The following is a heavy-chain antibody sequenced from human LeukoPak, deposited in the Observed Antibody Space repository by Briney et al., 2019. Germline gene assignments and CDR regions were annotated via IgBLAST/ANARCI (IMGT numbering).Heavy chain of an antibody. V-gene: IGHV4-31*03. CDR1: GGSTSSGNYY. D-gene: IGHD3-9*01. J-gene: IGHJ5*02. CDR3: ARLDILTAANFDP. Sequence: SETLSLTCTVSGGSTSSGNYYWSWIRQHPGKGLEWIGYIYYSGGTQYNPSLKSRVTISVDTSKNQFSLRLSSVTAADTAVYYCARLDILTAANFDPWGQGTLVTVSS. CDR2: IYYSGGT.